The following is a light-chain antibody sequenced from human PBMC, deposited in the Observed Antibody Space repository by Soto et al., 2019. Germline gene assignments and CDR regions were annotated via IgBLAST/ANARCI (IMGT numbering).Light chain of an antibody. CDR1: HHVATN. J-gene: IGKJ1*01. V-gene: IGKV3-15*01. CDR3: QQYTARPPWT. Sequence: EIVMTQSPVTLSVSPGERATLSCRTSHHVATNLAWYQQKPGQPPRLLIYGASTRATRVSARFSGSGSGTEFTLAISGLQSDDFAVYYCQQYTARPPWTFGQGTRV. CDR2: GAS.